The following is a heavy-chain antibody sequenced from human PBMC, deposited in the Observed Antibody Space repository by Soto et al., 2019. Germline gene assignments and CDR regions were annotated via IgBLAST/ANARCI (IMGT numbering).Heavy chain of an antibody. CDR3: ARGLTSGDY. J-gene: IGHJ4*02. CDR2: INSNGGST. CDR1: GYTFTSYY. Sequence: QVQLVQSGAEVKNPGASVKVSCKASGYTFTSYYMHWVRQAPGQGLEWMAIINSNGGSTNYAHNLQRRVTLTRETSTNTVYMELSSLRSEDTAVYYCARGLTSGDYWGQGTLVTVSS. V-gene: IGHV1-46*01.